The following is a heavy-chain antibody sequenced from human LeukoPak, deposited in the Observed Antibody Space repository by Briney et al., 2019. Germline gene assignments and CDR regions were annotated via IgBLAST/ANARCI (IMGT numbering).Heavy chain of an antibody. V-gene: IGHV3-21*01. Sequence: PGGSLRLSCAASGFIFSTYSMNWVRQAPGKGLEWVSSITSSSTYIYYADSVKGRFTISRDNAKNSLYLQMNSLRAEDTAVYYCARTQQLQPAFDIWGQGTMVTVSS. D-gene: IGHD6-13*01. CDR1: GFIFSTYS. CDR3: ARTQQLQPAFDI. J-gene: IGHJ3*02. CDR2: ITSSSTYI.